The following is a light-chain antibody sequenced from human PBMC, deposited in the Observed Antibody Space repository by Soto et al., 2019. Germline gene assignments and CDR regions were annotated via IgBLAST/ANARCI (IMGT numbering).Light chain of an antibody. J-gene: IGLJ2*01. Sequence: QSVLTQPPSVSAAPGQKATISGSGNSSNIGNAYVSWYQHLPGTAPKLLIYEDNKRLSGIRDRFSGAKSGTSATLDITGVQTGDEGEYYCAAWDTSLSAVIFAGGTQLTVL. V-gene: IGLV1-51*02. CDR1: SSNIGNAY. CDR2: EDN. CDR3: AAWDTSLSAVI.